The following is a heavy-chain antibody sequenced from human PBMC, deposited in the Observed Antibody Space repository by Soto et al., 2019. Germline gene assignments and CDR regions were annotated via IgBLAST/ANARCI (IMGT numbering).Heavy chain of an antibody. Sequence: QVQLVESGGGVVQPGRSLRLSCAASGFTFSVFGMHWVRQAPGMGLEWVAVISNDGNSEHYADSVKGRFTISRDNSKNTFYLQMNSLSVEDTAVYYCAKTITTIGVSSTGRGALLDNWGQGILVSVSS. CDR1: GFTFSVFG. V-gene: IGHV3-30*18. J-gene: IGHJ4*02. CDR3: AKTITTIGVSSTGRGALLDN. CDR2: ISNDGNSE. D-gene: IGHD3-3*01.